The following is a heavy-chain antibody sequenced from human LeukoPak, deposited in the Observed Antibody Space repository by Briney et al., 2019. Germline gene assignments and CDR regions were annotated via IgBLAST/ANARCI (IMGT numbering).Heavy chain of an antibody. J-gene: IGHJ3*02. CDR1: GFTFSSYG. Sequence: PGGSLRLSCAASGFTFSSYGMHWVRQAPGKGLEWVAVIWYDGSNKYYADSVKGRFTISRDNSKNTLYLQMNSLRAEDTAVYYCARAGRHHAFDIWGQGTMVTVSS. D-gene: IGHD1-26*01. CDR3: ARAGRHHAFDI. CDR2: IWYDGSNK. V-gene: IGHV3-33*01.